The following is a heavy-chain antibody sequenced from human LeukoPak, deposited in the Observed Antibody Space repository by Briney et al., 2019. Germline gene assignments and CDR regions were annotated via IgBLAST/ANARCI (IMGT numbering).Heavy chain of an antibody. CDR2: ISGSSSTT. CDR3: AKIQGYYFDY. CDR1: GFAFGTSA. Sequence: GGSLRLSCATSGFAFGTSAMTWVRQAPGKGLEWISSISGSSSTTVYADSVKGRFTISRDDSKNTLYLQMNSLRAEDTAVYYCAKIQGYYFDYWGQGTLVTVSS. V-gene: IGHV3-23*01. J-gene: IGHJ4*02. D-gene: IGHD5-18*01.